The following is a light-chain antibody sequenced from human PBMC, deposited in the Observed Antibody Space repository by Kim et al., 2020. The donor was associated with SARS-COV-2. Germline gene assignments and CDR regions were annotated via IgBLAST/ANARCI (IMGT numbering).Light chain of an antibody. Sequence: DIQMTQSPSSLSASVGDRVTITCRASRSIGNHLNWYQQRPGKAPNLLIFGASNLQSGVSSRFSGSDSGTDFTLTIRNLQPEDSANYYSQQTNIPPYTFCQGTKFQIK. V-gene: IGKV1-39*01. CDR1: RSIGNH. CDR3: QQTNIPPYT. J-gene: IGKJ2*01. CDR2: GAS.